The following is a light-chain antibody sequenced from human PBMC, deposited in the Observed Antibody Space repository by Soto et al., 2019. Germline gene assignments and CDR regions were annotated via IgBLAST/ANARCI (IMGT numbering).Light chain of an antibody. CDR3: QQSYTAPSIT. CDR1: QSISSS. CDR2: GVS. V-gene: IGKV1-39*01. J-gene: IGKJ5*01. Sequence: PMTQSPSSLSASVGKNVTIVCRASQSISSSLNWYQQKSGKAPNLLVYGVSRLQGGVPSRFSGSGSGTDFTLSISSLQPQDFATYYCQQSYTAPSITFGQGTRLEIK.